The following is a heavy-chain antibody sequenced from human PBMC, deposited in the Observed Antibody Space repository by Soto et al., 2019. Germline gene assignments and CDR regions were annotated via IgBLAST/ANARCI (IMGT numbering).Heavy chain of an antibody. Sequence: QVQLVESGGGVVQPGRSLRLSCAASGFTFNNYGMHWVRQAPGKGLEWLAVIWNDGSNSSYANSVKGRFTISRDNSKNTLYLQMSSLRAEDTAVYYCARRQIPPLTRVAANARGGMDVWGQGTTVTVSS. J-gene: IGHJ6*02. CDR1: GFTFNNYG. CDR2: IWNDGSNS. CDR3: ARRQIPPLTRVAANARGGMDV. D-gene: IGHD6-13*01. V-gene: IGHV3-33*01.